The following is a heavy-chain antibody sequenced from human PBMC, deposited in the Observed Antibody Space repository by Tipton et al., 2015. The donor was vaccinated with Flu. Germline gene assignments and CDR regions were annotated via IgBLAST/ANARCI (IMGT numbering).Heavy chain of an antibody. D-gene: IGHD3-10*01. J-gene: IGHJ4*02. CDR1: SGSISNYY. Sequence: LRLSCTVSSGSISNYYWSWIRQPAGKGLEWIGRIYTSGSSNYNPSLKSRVTMSVDTSKNQFFLKLSSVTAADTAVYYCARERAQVGELFVRIYYFDYWGQGTLVTVSS. CDR3: ARERAQVGELFVRIYYFDY. CDR2: IYTSGSS. V-gene: IGHV4-4*07.